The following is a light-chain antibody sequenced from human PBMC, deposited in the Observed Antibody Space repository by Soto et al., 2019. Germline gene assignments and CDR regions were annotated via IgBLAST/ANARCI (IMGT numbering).Light chain of an antibody. CDR3: QQRSSWPLT. V-gene: IGKV3-11*01. CDR2: DAS. J-gene: IGKJ4*01. Sequence: VVLTQSPVTLSLSPGERATLSCRASQSVSSYLAWYQQKPGQAPRLLIYDASNRATGISARFSGSGSGTDFSLPISSLGPEDSGVYYCQQRSSWPLTFGGGTKVEIK. CDR1: QSVSSY.